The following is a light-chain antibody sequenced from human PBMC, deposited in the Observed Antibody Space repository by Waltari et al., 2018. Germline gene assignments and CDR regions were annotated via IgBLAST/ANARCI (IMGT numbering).Light chain of an antibody. CDR2: KDP. J-gene: IGLJ2*01. CDR3: QSADSTSTHVV. CDR1: ALPKQF. Sequence: SYELTHPPSVSVSPGQTATLTRSAYALPKQFAFLYQQKPGQAPVLVTYKDPERPSGIPDRFSGSTSGTTVTLTISGVQAEDEADYYCQSADSTSTHVVFGGGTKLTVL. V-gene: IGLV3-25*03.